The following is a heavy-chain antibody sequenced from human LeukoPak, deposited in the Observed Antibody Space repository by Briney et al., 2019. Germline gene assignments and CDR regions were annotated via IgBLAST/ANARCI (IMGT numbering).Heavy chain of an antibody. D-gene: IGHD3-10*01. CDR2: INRDGDTT. CDR1: GFTFDHYA. V-gene: IGHV3-43*02. CDR3: AKDIGYYYGSGSYGAQDY. J-gene: IGHJ4*02. Sequence: PGGSLRLSCVASGFTFDHYAMHWVRQAPGEGLEWVSLINRDGDTTYFADSVRGRFSISRDNSKNSLYLQMNSLRTEDTALYYCAKDIGYYYGSGSYGAQDYWGQGTLVTVSS.